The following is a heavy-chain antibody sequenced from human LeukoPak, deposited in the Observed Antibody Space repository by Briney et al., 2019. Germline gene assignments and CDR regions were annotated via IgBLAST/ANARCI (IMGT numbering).Heavy chain of an antibody. CDR2: ITNSGNSK. CDR1: EFTFSSYS. J-gene: IGHJ4*02. CDR3: ARTGSSGYSTFDY. V-gene: IGHV3-48*01. D-gene: IGHD3-22*01. Sequence: PGGSLRLSCAASEFTFSSYSMNWVRQAPGKGLEWVSYITNSGNSKSYADSVKGRFTISRDNTKNSLYLQMNGLRAEDTAVYYCARTGSSGYSTFDYWARESWSPSPQ.